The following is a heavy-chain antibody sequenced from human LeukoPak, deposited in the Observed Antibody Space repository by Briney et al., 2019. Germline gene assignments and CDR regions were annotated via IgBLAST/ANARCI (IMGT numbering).Heavy chain of an antibody. V-gene: IGHV4-34*01. CDR1: GGSFSGYY. D-gene: IGHD2-2*01. CDR2: INHSGST. CDR3: ARKVAVVVAAMHAAFDI. J-gene: IGHJ3*02. Sequence: PSETLSLTCGVYGGSFSGYYWNWIRQPPGKGLEWIGEINHSGSTNYNPSLKGRVTISVDTSKNQFSLKLSSVTAADTAVYYCARKVAVVVAAMHAAFDIWGQGTMVTVSS.